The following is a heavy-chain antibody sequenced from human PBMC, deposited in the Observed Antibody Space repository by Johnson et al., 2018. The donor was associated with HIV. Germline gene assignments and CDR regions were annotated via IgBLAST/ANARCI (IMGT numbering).Heavy chain of an antibody. CDR1: GFTFDDYD. Sequence: EVQLVESGGGVVRPGGSLRLSCAASGFTFDDYDMSWVRQAPGKGLDWVSGINWNGGSTGYADSVKGRFTISRDNAKNSLYLQMNSLRAEDTALYYCAKGTGNYELGAFDIWGQGTMVTVSS. CDR2: INWNGGST. D-gene: IGHD1-7*01. CDR3: AKGTGNYELGAFDI. J-gene: IGHJ3*02. V-gene: IGHV3-20*04.